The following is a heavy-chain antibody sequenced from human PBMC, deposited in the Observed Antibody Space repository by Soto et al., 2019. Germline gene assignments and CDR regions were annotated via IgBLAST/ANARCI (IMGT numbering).Heavy chain of an antibody. CDR2: IYWNDEQ. CDR3: AHRLPGPSGYDV. CDR1: GFSLTSGVVG. D-gene: IGHD6-13*01. J-gene: IGHJ6*02. V-gene: IGHV2-5*01. Sequence: QNTLKESGPTLGKPTQTLTLTFTFSGFSLTSGVVGVGWIRQPPGEALEWLALIYWNDEQYYNPSLRNRLTITRDTSKNQVVLTMTNMDPVDTATYYCAHRLPGPSGYDVWGQGTTVTVSS.